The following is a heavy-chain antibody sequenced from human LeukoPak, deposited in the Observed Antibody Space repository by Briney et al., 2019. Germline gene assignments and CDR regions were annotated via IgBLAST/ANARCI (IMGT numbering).Heavy chain of an antibody. CDR3: ARDNSYSDSSWWFDP. D-gene: IGHD1-26*01. CDR2: INPSGGRT. Sequence: ASVKVSCKASGYIFTNYYMHWVRQAPGQGLEWMGIINPSGGRTSYAQKFQGRVTMTRDTSTNTDYMELSSLRSEDTAVYYCARDNSYSDSSWWFDPWGQGTLVTVSS. CDR1: GYIFTNYY. V-gene: IGHV1-46*01. J-gene: IGHJ5*02.